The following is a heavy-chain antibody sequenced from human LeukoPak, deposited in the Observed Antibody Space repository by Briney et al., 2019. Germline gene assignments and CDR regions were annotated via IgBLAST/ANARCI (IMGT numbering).Heavy chain of an antibody. V-gene: IGHV4-4*07. CDR3: ARDYVVEYSSGQGPPYYYYYGMDV. CDR1: GGSISSYY. D-gene: IGHD6-19*01. Sequence: PSETLSLTCTVSGGSISSYYWSWIRQPAGKGLEWIGRIYTSGSTNYNPSLKSRVTISVDTSKNQFSLKLSSVTAADTAVYYCARDYVVEYSSGQGPPYYYYYGMDVWGQGPTVTVSS. J-gene: IGHJ6*02. CDR2: IYTSGST.